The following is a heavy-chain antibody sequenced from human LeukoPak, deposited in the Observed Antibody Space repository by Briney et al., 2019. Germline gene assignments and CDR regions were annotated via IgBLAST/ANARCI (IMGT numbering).Heavy chain of an antibody. D-gene: IGHD5-12*01. J-gene: IGHJ4*02. CDR3: ARDPPERRGYSGYPIDY. CDR2: ISSSGSTI. V-gene: IGHV3-11*01. Sequence: GGSLRLSCAASGFTFSDYYMSWIRQAPGKGLEWVPYISSSGSTIYYADSVKGRFTISRDNAKNSLYLQMNSLRAEDTAVYYCARDPPERRGYSGYPIDYWSQGTLVTVSS. CDR1: GFTFSDYY.